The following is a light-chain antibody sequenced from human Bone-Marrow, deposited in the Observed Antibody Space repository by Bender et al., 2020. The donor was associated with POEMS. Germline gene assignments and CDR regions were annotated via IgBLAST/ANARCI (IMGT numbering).Light chain of an antibody. CDR3: SSYAGPTSSVV. CDR1: SSDVGSYNL. Sequence: QSALTQPASVSGSPGQTITISCTGTSSDVGSYNLVSWYQQHPGKAPKLVISDVSKRPSGVPDRFSGSKSGNTASLTISGLQAEDEADYYCSSYAGPTSSVVFGGGTTLTVL. V-gene: IGLV2-23*02. CDR2: DVS. J-gene: IGLJ2*01.